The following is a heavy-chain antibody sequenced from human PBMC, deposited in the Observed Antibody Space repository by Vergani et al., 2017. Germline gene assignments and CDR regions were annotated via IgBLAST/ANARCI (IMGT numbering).Heavy chain of an antibody. CDR2: IYHSGST. J-gene: IGHJ2*01. Sequence: QLQLQESGSGLVKPSQTLSLTCAVSGGSISSGGYSWSWIRQPPGKGLEWIGYIYHSGSTYYNPSLKSRVTISVDRSKNQFSLKLSSVTAADTAVYYCASGYSGYDSFSQLFDLWGRGTLVTVSS. CDR3: ASGYSGYDSFSQLFDL. D-gene: IGHD5-12*01. CDR1: GGSISSGGYS. V-gene: IGHV4-30-2*01.